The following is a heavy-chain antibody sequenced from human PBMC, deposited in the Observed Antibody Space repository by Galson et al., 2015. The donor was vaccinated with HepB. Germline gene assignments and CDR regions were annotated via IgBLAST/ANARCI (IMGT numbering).Heavy chain of an antibody. CDR1: GYTFTSYG. J-gene: IGHJ4*02. CDR2: ISAYIGNA. V-gene: IGHV1-18*01. Sequence: SVKVSCKASGYTFTSYGISWVRQAPGQGLEWMGWISAYIGNANYAQKLQGRVTMTTDTSTSTAYMELRSLRSDDTAVYYCASGTYCSSTSCYPAWGQGTLVTVSS. CDR3: ASGTYCSSTSCYPA. D-gene: IGHD2-2*01.